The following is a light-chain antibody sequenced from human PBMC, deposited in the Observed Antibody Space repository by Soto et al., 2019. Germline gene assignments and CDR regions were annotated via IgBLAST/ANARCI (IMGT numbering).Light chain of an antibody. J-gene: IGKJ4*01. CDR3: QQYASSPLT. CDR2: AAP. Sequence: PGERATLSCRASQSVRSNYLSWFQQKPGQAPRLLIYAAPSRPTGIPDRFSGRGSGTDFTLTISGLEPEDFTIYFCQQYASSPLTFGGGTKVDIK. CDR1: QSVRSNY. V-gene: IGKV3-20*01.